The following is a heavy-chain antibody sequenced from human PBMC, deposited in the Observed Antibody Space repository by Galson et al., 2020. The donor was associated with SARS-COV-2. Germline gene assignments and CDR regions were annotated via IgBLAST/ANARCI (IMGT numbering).Heavy chain of an antibody. D-gene: IGHD6-13*01. CDR3: ARDFGRGVPAAIAAAGTGAIDWYYYYGMDV. J-gene: IGHJ6*02. CDR1: GFTFSSYS. Sequence: GGSLRLSCAVSGFTFSSYSMNWVRQAPGKGLEWVSYISSSSSTIYYADSVKGRFTISRDNAKNSLYLQMNSLRAEDTAVYYCARDFGRGVPAAIAAAGTGAIDWYYYYGMDVWGQGTTVTVSS. V-gene: IGHV3-48*04. CDR2: ISSSSSTI.